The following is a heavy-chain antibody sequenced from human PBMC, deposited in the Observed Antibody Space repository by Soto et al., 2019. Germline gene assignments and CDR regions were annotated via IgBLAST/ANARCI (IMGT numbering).Heavy chain of an antibody. V-gene: IGHV2-5*02. CDR1: GFSLSTSGVG. CDR2: IYWDDDK. CDR3: ALVDTATPYYGMDV. D-gene: IGHD5-18*01. J-gene: IGHJ6*02. Sequence: SGPTLVNPTQTLTLTCTFSGFSLSTSGVGVGSIRQPPGKALEWLALIYWDDDKRYSPSLKSRLTITKDTSKNQVVLTMTNMDPVDTATYYCALVDTATPYYGMDVWGQGTTVTVSS.